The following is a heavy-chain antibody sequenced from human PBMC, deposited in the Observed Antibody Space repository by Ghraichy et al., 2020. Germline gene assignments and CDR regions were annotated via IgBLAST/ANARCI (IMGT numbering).Heavy chain of an antibody. CDR3: TTCNGYWGFFDH. J-gene: IGHJ4*02. CDR1: GFTFSNAW. CDR2: IKSNADGGTT. D-gene: IGHD3-22*01. V-gene: IGHV3-15*01. Sequence: GGSLRLSCAGSGFTFSNAWLTWVRQAPGKGLEWLGRIKSNADGGTTDYGAPVKGRFTISRDDSERMLYLQVNSLNTEDTAVYFCTTCNGYWGFFDHWGQGTLVTVSS.